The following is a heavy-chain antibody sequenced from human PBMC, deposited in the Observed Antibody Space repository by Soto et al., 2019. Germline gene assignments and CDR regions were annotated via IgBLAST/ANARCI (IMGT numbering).Heavy chain of an antibody. Sequence: GASVKVSCKASGYTFTSYATHWVRQAPGQRLEWMGWINAGNGNTKYSQKFQGRVIITRDTSASTAYMELSSLRSEDTAVYYCARPLEPSYYYYGMDVWGQGTTVTVSS. V-gene: IGHV1-3*01. CDR3: ARPLEPSYYYYGMDV. J-gene: IGHJ6*02. CDR2: INAGNGNT. D-gene: IGHD1-1*01. CDR1: GYTFTSYA.